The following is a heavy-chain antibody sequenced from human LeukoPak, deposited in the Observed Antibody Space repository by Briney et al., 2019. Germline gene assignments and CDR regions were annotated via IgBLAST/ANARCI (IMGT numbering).Heavy chain of an antibody. D-gene: IGHD6-13*01. J-gene: IGHJ4*02. CDR2: INPNSGGT. CDR3: APTNSWDYYFDY. CDR1: GYTFTGYY. V-gene: IGHV1-2*02. Sequence: ASVKVSCKAFGYTFTGYYMHWVRQAPGQGLEWMGWINPNSGGTNYAQKFQGRVTMTRDTSISTAYMDLARLRSDDTAIYYCAPTNSWDYYFDYWGQGTLVTVSS.